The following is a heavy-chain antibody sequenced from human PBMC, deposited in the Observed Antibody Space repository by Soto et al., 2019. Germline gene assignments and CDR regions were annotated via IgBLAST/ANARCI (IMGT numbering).Heavy chain of an antibody. Sequence: QVQLVQSGAEVKKPGSSVKVSCKASGGTFSSYAISWVRQAPGQGLEWMGGIIPISGTANYAQKSQGRVTITADEYTSTAYMELSSLRSEDTAVYYCARSQGSSTSLEIYYYYYYGMDVWGQGTTVTVSS. CDR3: ARSQGSSTSLEIYYYYYYGMDV. CDR1: GGTFSSYA. V-gene: IGHV1-69*01. J-gene: IGHJ6*02. D-gene: IGHD2-2*01. CDR2: IIPISGTA.